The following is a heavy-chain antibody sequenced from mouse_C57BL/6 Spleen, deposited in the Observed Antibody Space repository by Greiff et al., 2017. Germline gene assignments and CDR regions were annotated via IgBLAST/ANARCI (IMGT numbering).Heavy chain of an antibody. CDR3: ARGVDY. V-gene: IGHV1-66*01. Sequence: QVQLQQSGPELVKPGASVKISCKASGYSFTSYYIHWVKQRPGQGLEWIGWIYPGSGNTKYNEKFKGKATLTADPSSSMAYMHLSSLTTEDSAVYYCARGVDYWGQGTSVTVSS. CDR2: IYPGSGNT. CDR1: GYSFTSYY. J-gene: IGHJ4*01.